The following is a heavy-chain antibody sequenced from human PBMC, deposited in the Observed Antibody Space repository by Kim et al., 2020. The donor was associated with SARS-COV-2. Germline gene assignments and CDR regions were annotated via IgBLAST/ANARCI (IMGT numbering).Heavy chain of an antibody. J-gene: IGHJ4*02. V-gene: IGHV3-30*18. CDR1: GFTFSSYG. Sequence: GGSLRLSCAASGFTFSSYGMHWVRQAPGKGLEWVAVISYDGSNKYYADSVKGRFTISRDNSKNTLYPQMNSLRAEDTAVYYCAKDQEWLRFDYWGQGTLV. D-gene: IGHD5-12*01. CDR3: AKDQEWLRFDY. CDR2: ISYDGSNK.